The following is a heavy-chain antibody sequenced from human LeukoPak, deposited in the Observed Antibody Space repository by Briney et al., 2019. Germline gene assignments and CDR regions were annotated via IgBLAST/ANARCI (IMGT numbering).Heavy chain of an antibody. Sequence: SGGSLRLSCAASGFTFSSYARHWVRQAPGKGREGGAVISYDGSNKYYADSVKGRFTISRDNSKNTLYLQMNSLRAEDTAVYYCARDSSTLNWFDPWGQGTLVTVSS. CDR3: ARDSSTLNWFDP. D-gene: IGHD6-13*01. J-gene: IGHJ5*02. CDR1: GFTFSSYA. V-gene: IGHV3-30*04. CDR2: ISYDGSNK.